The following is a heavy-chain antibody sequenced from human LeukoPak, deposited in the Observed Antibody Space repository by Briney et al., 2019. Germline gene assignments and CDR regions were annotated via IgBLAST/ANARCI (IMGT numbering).Heavy chain of an antibody. CDR1: GYSISSGYY. Sequence: SETLSLTCAVSGYSISSGYYWVWFRQPPGKGLEWLGTIYHSGTTYYNPSLKGRVTSSVDLSKNQFSLRLSSVTAADTAVYYCARGRKSIVSAGHSDFWGQGTLVTVSS. CDR3: ARGRKSIVSAGHSDF. J-gene: IGHJ4*02. D-gene: IGHD6-6*01. V-gene: IGHV4-38-2*01. CDR2: IYHSGTT.